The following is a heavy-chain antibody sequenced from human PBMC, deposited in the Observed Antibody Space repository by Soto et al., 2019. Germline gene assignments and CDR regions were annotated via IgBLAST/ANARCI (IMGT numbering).Heavy chain of an antibody. Sequence: EVQLVESGGGLVKPGGSLRLSCAASGFTFSSYSMNWVRQAPGKGLEWVSSISSSSSYIYYADSVKGRFTISRDNAKNPLYLQMNSLRAEDRAVYYCARDSGGYCSSTSCYDHWCDPRGQGTLVTVSS. CDR3: ARDSGGYCSSTSCYDHWCDP. CDR2: ISSSSSYI. V-gene: IGHV3-21*01. J-gene: IGHJ5*02. D-gene: IGHD2-2*01. CDR1: GFTFSSYS.